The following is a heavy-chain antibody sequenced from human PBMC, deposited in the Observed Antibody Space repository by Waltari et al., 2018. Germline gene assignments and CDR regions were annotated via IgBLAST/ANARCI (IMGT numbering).Heavy chain of an antibody. CDR2: ISYDGSNK. V-gene: IGHV3-30-3*01. D-gene: IGHD3-22*01. CDR3: ARGGSQYYYNSSGYDAFDI. CDR1: GLTFRSSV. J-gene: IGHJ3*02. Sequence: QGQLVESGGGVVQPGRSLRLSCAASGLTFRSSVLPWVRQAPGKGLEWVAVISYDGSNKYDADSVKGRFTISRDNSKNTLYLQMNSLRAEDTAVYYCARGGSQYYYNSSGYDAFDIWGQGTMVTVSS.